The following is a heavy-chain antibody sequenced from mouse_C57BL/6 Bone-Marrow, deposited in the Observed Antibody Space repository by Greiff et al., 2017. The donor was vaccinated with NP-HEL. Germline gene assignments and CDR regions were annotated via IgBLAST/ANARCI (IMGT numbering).Heavy chain of an antibody. CDR2: FYPGSGSI. CDR3: ARHGDYFGSSYGYFDV. J-gene: IGHJ1*03. Sequence: VPLQHSSPALVHPFSSVNLSCKASGYTFTEYTIHWVKQRSGQGLEWIGWFYPGSGSIKYNEKFKDKATLTADKSSSTVYMDLSRLTSEDSAVYFCARHGDYFGSSYGYFDVWGTGTTVTVSS. D-gene: IGHD1-1*01. CDR1: GYTFTEYT. V-gene: IGHV1-62-2*01.